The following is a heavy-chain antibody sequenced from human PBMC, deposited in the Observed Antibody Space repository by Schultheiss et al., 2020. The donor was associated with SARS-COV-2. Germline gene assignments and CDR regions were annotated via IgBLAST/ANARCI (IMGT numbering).Heavy chain of an antibody. J-gene: IGHJ2*01. CDR2: IYWNDDK. Sequence: TLSLTCTVSGASIGSGHYYWTWIRQHPGKGLEWLALIYWNDDKRYSPSLKSRLTITKDTSKNQVVLTMTNMDPVDTATYYCAHRPGSSGWATDWYFDLWGRGTLVTVSS. D-gene: IGHD6-19*01. CDR3: AHRPGSSGWATDWYFDL. CDR1: GASIGSGHYY. V-gene: IGHV2-5*01.